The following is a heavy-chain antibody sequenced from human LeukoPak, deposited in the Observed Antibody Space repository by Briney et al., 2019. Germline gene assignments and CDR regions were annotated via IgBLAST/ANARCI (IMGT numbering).Heavy chain of an antibody. V-gene: IGHV3-74*01. CDR3: ASTACSAGCYTGEGFDY. J-gene: IGHJ4*02. CDR2: INSDGSST. Sequence: PGGSLRLSCAGSGFTFSSYWMHWVRQGPGKGLVWVSHINSDGSSTSYADSVKGRFTISRDDAKNTLYLQMNSLRAEDTAVYYCASTACSAGCYTGEGFDYWGQGTLVTVSS. D-gene: IGHD2-2*02. CDR1: GFTFSSYW.